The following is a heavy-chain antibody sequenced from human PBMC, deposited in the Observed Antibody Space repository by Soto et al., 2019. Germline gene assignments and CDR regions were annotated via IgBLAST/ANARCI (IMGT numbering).Heavy chain of an antibody. J-gene: IGHJ6*02. V-gene: IGHV1-2*02. D-gene: IGHD2-2*01. CDR2: INPNSGGT. Sequence: GASVKVSCKASGYTFTGYYMHWVRQAPGQGLEWMGWINPNSGGTNYAQKFQGRVTMTRDTSISTAYMELSRLRSDDTAVYYCARDLEYCSSTSCYPYYYYSMDVWGQGTTVTVS. CDR1: GYTFTGYY. CDR3: ARDLEYCSSTSCYPYYYYSMDV.